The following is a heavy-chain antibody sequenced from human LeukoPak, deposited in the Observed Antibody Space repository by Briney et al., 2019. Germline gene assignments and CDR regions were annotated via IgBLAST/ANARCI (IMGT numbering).Heavy chain of an antibody. CDR1: GFTFSSYS. J-gene: IGHJ6*02. Sequence: GGSLRLSCAASGFTFSSYSMNWVRQAPGKGLEWVSSISSSSSYIYYADSVKGRFTISRDNAKNSLYLQMNSLRAEDTAVNYCARVGIAAAGDAYYGMDVWGQGTTVTVSS. CDR2: ISSSSSYI. CDR3: ARVGIAAAGDAYYGMDV. D-gene: IGHD6-13*01. V-gene: IGHV3-21*01.